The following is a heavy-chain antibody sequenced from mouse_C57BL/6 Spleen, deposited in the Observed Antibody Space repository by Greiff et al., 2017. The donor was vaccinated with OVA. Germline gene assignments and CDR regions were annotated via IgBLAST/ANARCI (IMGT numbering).Heavy chain of an antibody. CDR2: IRSKSSNYAT. V-gene: IGHV10-3*01. CDR3: GRGYDGGGYYAMDY. CDR1: GFTFNTYA. D-gene: IGHD2-2*01. J-gene: IGHJ4*01. Sequence: EVQGVESGGGLVQPKGSLKLSCAASGFTFNTYAMHWVRQAPGKGLEWVARIRSKSSNYATYYADSVKDRFTISRDDSQSMLYLQMNNLKTEDTAMYYCGRGYDGGGYYAMDYWGQGTSVTVSS.